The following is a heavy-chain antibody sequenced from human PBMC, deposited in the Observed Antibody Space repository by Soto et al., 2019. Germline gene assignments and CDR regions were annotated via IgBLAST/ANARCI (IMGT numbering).Heavy chain of an antibody. J-gene: IGHJ6*02. CDR2: IYYSGST. V-gene: IGHV4-39*01. Sequence: QLQLQESGPGLVKPSETLSLTCTVSGGSISSSSYYWGWIRQPPGKGLEWIGSIYYSGSTYYNPSLTRRVTISVDTSKNQFSLKLSSVTAADTAVYYCARSLVATTLDSYYGMDVWGQGTTVTVSS. CDR1: GGSISSSSYY. CDR3: ARSLVATTLDSYYGMDV. D-gene: IGHD5-12*01.